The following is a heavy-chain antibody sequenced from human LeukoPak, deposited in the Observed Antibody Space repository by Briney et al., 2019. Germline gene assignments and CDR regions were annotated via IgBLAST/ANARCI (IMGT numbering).Heavy chain of an antibody. CDR2: IWYDGSNK. D-gene: IGHD3-10*01. J-gene: IGHJ6*02. V-gene: IGHV3-33*01. CDR3: AREGSLGESPGYYYGMDV. CDR1: GFTFSSYG. Sequence: PGGSLRLSCAASGFTFSSYGMHWVRQAPGKGLEWVAVIWYDGSNKYYADSVKGRFTIPRDNSKNTLYLQMNSLRAEDTAVYYCAREGSLGESPGYYYGMDVWGQGTTVTVSS.